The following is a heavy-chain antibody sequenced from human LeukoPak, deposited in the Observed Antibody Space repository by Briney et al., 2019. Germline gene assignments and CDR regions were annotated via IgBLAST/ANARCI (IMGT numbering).Heavy chain of an antibody. CDR2: ISGSGGST. V-gene: IGHV3-23*01. Sequence: GGSLRLSCEASGFTFREYWMSWVRQAPGKGLEWVSAISGSGGSTYYADSVKGRFTISRDNSKNTLYLQMNSLRAEDAAVYYCAKRYYFDYWGQGTLVTVSS. CDR1: GFTFREYW. CDR3: AKRYYFDY. J-gene: IGHJ4*02.